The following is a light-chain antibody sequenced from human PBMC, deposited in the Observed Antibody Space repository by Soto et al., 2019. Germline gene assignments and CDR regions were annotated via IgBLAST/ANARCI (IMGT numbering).Light chain of an antibody. CDR2: DAY. Sequence: IQMTQSPPSLSASVGDRVTITCQASHDIGNSLNWYQDKPGQAPKLVIYDAYNLETGVPSTFSGGGYGTDFTLTISTLQPEDFATYYCQQTYSSPVTFGQGTKVDI. CDR3: QQTYSSPVT. V-gene: IGKV1-33*01. CDR1: HDIGNS. J-gene: IGKJ1*01.